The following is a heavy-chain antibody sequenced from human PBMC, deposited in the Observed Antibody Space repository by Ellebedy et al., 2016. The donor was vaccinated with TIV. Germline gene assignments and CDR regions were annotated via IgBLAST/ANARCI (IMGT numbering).Heavy chain of an antibody. CDR2: ISDSFST. V-gene: IGHV3-23*01. D-gene: IGHD3-10*01. J-gene: IGHJ4*02. CDR3: AKGEALVWLGEHYYFDY. CDR1: GFTFNSFA. Sequence: GESLKISXAASGFTFNSFAMSWVRQAPGRGLEWVSGISDSFSTYYADSVRGRFTISRDNSKNTLHLQMNSLRAEDTAVYYCAKGEALVWLGEHYYFDYWGLGTRVTVSS.